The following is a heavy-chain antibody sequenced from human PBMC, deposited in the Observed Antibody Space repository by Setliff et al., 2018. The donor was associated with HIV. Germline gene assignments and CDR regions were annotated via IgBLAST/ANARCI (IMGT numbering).Heavy chain of an antibody. CDR3: ATGPVCYHD. V-gene: IGHV4-30-4*08. D-gene: IGHD2-8*01. CDR2: IHYKGNI. J-gene: IGHJ4*02. CDR1: GDSIISGDYY. Sequence: SETLSLTCTVSGDSIISGDYYWSWIRQSPGKGLEWIGHIHYKGNIDYNASLKSRLAISSDTSKNQFSLNLSSVIAADTAVYYCATGPVCYHDWGQGTLVTVSS.